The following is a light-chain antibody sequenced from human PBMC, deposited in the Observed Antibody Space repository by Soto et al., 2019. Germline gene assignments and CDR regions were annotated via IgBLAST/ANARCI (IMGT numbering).Light chain of an antibody. Sequence: DIVMTQSPDSLALCLGERATIHCKSSQTLFYTSSNKNYLAWYQQRPGQPPKLLIYWASDRESGVPNRFGGSGSGTDFTLTISGLQAEDVALYYCQQYLSTPFTFGPGTKVDI. CDR1: QTLFYTSSNKNY. J-gene: IGKJ3*01. CDR3: QQYLSTPFT. CDR2: WAS. V-gene: IGKV4-1*01.